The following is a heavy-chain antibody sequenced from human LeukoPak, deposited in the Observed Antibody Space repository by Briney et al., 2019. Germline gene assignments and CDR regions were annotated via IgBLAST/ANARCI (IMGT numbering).Heavy chain of an antibody. J-gene: IGHJ4*02. D-gene: IGHD2-21*02. Sequence: PGGSLRLSCAASGFTFSSYGMHWVRQAPGKGLEWVAVISYDGSNKYYADSVKGRFTISRDNSKNTLYLQMNSLRTEDTAVYYCARLYCGGDCYVDYWGQGTLVTVSS. CDR1: GFTFSSYG. V-gene: IGHV3-30*03. CDR3: ARLYCGGDCYVDY. CDR2: ISYDGSNK.